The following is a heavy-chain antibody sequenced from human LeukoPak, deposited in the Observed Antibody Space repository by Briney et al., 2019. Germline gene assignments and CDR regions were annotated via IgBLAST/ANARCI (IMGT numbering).Heavy chain of an antibody. Sequence: GASVKVSCKASGYTFISHGITWVRQAPGQGLEWMGWISTYSGNTHYAQKFQGRVTLTKDTSTTTAYLELRSLRSDDTAVYYCARDLAVLGVVFTSYTDVWGQGTPVTASS. J-gene: IGHJ6*01. CDR1: GYTFISHG. V-gene: IGHV1-18*01. D-gene: IGHD3-3*01. CDR3: ARDLAVLGVVFTSYTDV. CDR2: ISTYSGNT.